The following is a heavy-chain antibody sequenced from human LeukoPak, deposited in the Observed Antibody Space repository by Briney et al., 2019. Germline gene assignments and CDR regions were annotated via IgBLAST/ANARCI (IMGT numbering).Heavy chain of an antibody. J-gene: IGHJ4*02. V-gene: IGHV3-74*01. CDR3: VSFYETY. CDR1: GSYW. D-gene: IGHD2/OR15-2a*01. CDR2: INSDGSWT. Sequence: GGSLRLSCAASGSYWMHWVHQAPGKGLVWVSHINSDGSWTSYADSVKGRFTISKDNAKDTVYLQMNNLRAEDTAVYYCVSFYETYWGRGTLVTVSS.